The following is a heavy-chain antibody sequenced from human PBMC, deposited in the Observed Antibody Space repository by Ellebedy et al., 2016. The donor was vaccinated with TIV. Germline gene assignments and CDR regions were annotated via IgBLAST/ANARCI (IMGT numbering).Heavy chain of an antibody. J-gene: IGHJ4*02. CDR3: ARGQSFQYWLNLDY. D-gene: IGHD2-8*02. CDR1: GYTFTSYY. Sequence: ASVKVSCKASGYTFTSYYMHWVRRAPGQGLEWMGWISAYNNNTNYAQKFQGRVTMITDTSTSTAYMELRSLRSDDTAVYYCARGQSFQYWLNLDYWGQGTLVTVSS. V-gene: IGHV1-18*04. CDR2: ISAYNNNT.